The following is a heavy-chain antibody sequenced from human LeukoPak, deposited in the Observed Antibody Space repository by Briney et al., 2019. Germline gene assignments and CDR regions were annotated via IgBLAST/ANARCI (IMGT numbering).Heavy chain of an antibody. J-gene: IGHJ5*02. D-gene: IGHD2-2*01. V-gene: IGHV4-30-4*01. CDR3: ARATYQVVSRWFDP. CDR2: IYYSGST. Sequence: PSETLPLTCTVSGGSISTGDYYWSWIRQPPGRGLEWIGYIYYSGSTYYNPSLKSRVTLSVDTSKNQFSLNLSSVTAADTAVYYCARATYQVVSRWFDPWGQGTLVTVSS. CDR1: GGSISTGDYY.